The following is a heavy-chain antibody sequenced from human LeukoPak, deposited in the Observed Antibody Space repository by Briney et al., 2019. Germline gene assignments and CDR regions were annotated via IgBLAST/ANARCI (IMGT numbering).Heavy chain of an antibody. Sequence: SETLSLTCAVYGGSFSGYYWSWIRQPPGKGLEWIGEINHSGSTNYNPSPKSRVTISVETSQNQFSLKLSAVTAADTAVYNCAREARGDYGDYYLCSWGKGPLVTVSS. J-gene: IGHJ4*02. CDR2: INHSGST. D-gene: IGHD4-17*01. CDR3: AREARGDYGDYYLCS. CDR1: GGSFSGYY. V-gene: IGHV4-34*01.